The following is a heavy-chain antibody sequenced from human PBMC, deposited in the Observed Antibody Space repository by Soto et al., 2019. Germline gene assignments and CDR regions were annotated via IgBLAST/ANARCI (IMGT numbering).Heavy chain of an antibody. J-gene: IGHJ5*02. Sequence: QVQLQQWGAGLLKPSETLSLTCAVYGGSFINHYWSWIRQPPGKGLAWIGENNHIGITNYNPSLKSRVSLSVDTFKRPFSLRLSSVAAADTAVYYCARGDILIGSRNWFDPWGQGTLVTVSS. D-gene: IGHD3-9*01. CDR2: NNHIGIT. CDR1: GGSFINHY. V-gene: IGHV4-34*01. CDR3: ARGDILIGSRNWFDP.